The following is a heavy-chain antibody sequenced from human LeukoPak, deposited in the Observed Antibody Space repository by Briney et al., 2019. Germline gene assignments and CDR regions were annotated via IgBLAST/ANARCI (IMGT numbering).Heavy chain of an antibody. CDR2: MYISGST. V-gene: IGHV4-4*07. Sequence: PSETLSLTCTVSGVSITNYYWAWIRQPAGKGLEWIGRMYISGSTNYNPSLKSRVSISIDETKNQFSLKLRSVTAADTAIYYCARDYLVGAPLDSWGQGTLVTVSS. J-gene: IGHJ4*02. D-gene: IGHD1-26*01. CDR1: GVSITNYY. CDR3: ARDYLVGAPLDS.